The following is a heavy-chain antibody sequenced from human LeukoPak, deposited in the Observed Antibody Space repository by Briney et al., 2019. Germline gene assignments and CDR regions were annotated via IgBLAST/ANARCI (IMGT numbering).Heavy chain of an antibody. CDR3: ARDLLMYYDGSGEST. D-gene: IGHD3-10*01. CDR2: INPSGGST. Sequence: ASVKVSFKTSGYTFTSYYIHWVRQAPGQGLEWLGIINPSGGSTTYAQKFQGRVTMTTDTSTSTVYMELTSLRSDDTAVYYCARDLLMYYDGSGESTWGQGTLVTVSS. CDR1: GYTFTSYY. J-gene: IGHJ5*02. V-gene: IGHV1-46*01.